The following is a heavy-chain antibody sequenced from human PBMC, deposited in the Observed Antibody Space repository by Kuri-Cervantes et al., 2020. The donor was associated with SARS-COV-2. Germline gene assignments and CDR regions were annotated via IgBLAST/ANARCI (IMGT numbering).Heavy chain of an antibody. Sequence: SVKVSCKASGYTFIDYYMHWVRQAPGQGLDWMGIINPSGGSTSYAQKFQGRVTMTRDTSTSTVYMELSSLRSEDMAVYYCARDLTVTLSYYYYYGMDVWGQGTTVTVSS. V-gene: IGHV1-46*01. CDR2: INPSGGST. D-gene: IGHD4-11*01. CDR1: GYTFIDYY. J-gene: IGHJ6*02. CDR3: ARDLTVTLSYYYYYGMDV.